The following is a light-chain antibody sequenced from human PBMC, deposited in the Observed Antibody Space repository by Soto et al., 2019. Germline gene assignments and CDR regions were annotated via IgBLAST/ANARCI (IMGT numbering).Light chain of an antibody. J-gene: IGLJ1*01. CDR1: SSNIGAGYD. CDR2: GNN. V-gene: IGLV1-40*01. CDR3: QCYDSSLSGSYV. Sequence: QSVLTQPPSVSGAPGQRVTISCTGSSSNIGAGYDVHWYQRLPGTAPKVLIYGNNNRPSGVPDRFSGSKSGTSASLAITGLQAEDEADHYCQCYDSSLSGSYVFGTGTKLTVL.